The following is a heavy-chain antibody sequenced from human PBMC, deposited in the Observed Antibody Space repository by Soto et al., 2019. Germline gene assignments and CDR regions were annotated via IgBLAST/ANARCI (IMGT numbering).Heavy chain of an antibody. CDR3: AREVDSSPARGLNWFDP. CDR2: TYKSGTT. D-gene: IGHD6-13*01. Sequence: QVQLQESGPGLVQPSGTLSLTCAVSGDSINNSHWWSWVRQTPGEGLEWIGETYKSGTTNYNPSLKTRATISIDKSKNQFSRKMNAVTAADTAVYYCAREVDSSPARGLNWFDPWGQGTLVTVSS. V-gene: IGHV4-4*02. J-gene: IGHJ5*02. CDR1: GDSINNSHW.